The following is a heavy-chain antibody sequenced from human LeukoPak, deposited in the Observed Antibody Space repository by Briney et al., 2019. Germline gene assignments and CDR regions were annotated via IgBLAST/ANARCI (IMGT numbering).Heavy chain of an antibody. Sequence: GGSLRLSCAVSGFIFSDYGFHWVRQAPGKGLEWVAVTRFDGSIKQYAGSVKGRFTISRDDSKNTLYLQMNFLKSEDTAVYYCARWGGTRQYYFDYWGQGTLVTVSS. CDR3: ARWGGTRQYYFDY. V-gene: IGHV3-33*01. J-gene: IGHJ4*02. D-gene: IGHD1-1*01. CDR2: TRFDGSIK. CDR1: GFIFSDYG.